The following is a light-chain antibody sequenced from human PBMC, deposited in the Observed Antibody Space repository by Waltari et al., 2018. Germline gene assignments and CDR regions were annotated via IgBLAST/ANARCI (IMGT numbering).Light chain of an antibody. J-gene: IGLJ3*02. V-gene: IGLV2-14*01. CDR2: YVI. CDR3: NSYTNNSTLV. Sequence: QSALTQPASVSGSPGQSITNSCTGTSSDVGAYSYVSWYQQFPGNVPKLLIYYVIRRPSGVSNRLSGSKSGNTASLTISGLQGEDEAHYYCNSYTNNSTLVFGGGTELTVL. CDR1: SSDVGAYSY.